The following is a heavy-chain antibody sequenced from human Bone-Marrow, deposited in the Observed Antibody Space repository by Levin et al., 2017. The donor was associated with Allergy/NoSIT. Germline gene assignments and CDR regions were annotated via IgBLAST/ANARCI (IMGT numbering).Heavy chain of an antibody. Sequence: ASVKVSCKASGYTFTSYDINWVRQATGQGLEWMGWMNPNSGNTGYAQKFQGRVTMTRNTSISTAYMELSSLRSEDTAVYYCARGLDPGGGGLPVFDYWGQGTLVTVSS. CDR1: GYTFTSYD. CDR2: MNPNSGNT. V-gene: IGHV1-8*01. CDR3: ARGLDPGGGGLPVFDY. J-gene: IGHJ4*02. D-gene: IGHD3-16*01.